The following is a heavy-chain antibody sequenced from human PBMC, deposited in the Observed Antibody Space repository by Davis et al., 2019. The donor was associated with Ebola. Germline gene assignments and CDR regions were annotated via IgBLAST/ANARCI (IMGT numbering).Heavy chain of an antibody. Sequence: PGGSLRLSCKVSGYSFTRYWINWVRQMPGKGLEWMGRIDPSDSYTNYSPSFQGHVTISVDKSLSTAYLQWSSLKASDTAMYYCAGFYDSSGFAFQGYWGQGTLVIVSS. CDR2: IDPSDSYT. CDR3: AGFYDSSGFAFQGY. J-gene: IGHJ4*02. CDR1: GYSFTRYW. V-gene: IGHV5-10-1*01. D-gene: IGHD3-22*01.